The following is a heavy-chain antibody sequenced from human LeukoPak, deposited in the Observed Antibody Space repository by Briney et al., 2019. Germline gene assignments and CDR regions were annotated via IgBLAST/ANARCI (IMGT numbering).Heavy chain of an antibody. CDR1: GYTFTGYY. Sequence: ASVKVSCKASGYTFTGYYMHWVRQAPGQGLEWMGWINPNSGGTSYAQKFQGRVTMTTDTSTSTTYMELRSLRSDDTAVYYCARNTGHRLVGTTNYFDYWGQGTLVTVSS. D-gene: IGHD1-26*01. CDR3: ARNTGHRLVGTTNYFDY. V-gene: IGHV1-2*02. J-gene: IGHJ4*02. CDR2: INPNSGGT.